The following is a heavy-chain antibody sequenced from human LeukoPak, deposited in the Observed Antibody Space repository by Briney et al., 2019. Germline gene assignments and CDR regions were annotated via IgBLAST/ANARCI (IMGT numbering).Heavy chain of an antibody. J-gene: IGHJ6*02. CDR1: GFTFSSYS. CDR3: ASEWSKEWPV. Sequence: GGSLRLSCAASGFTFSSYSMNWVRQAPGQGLEWVSSISSSSSYIYYADSVKGRFTISRDNAKNSLYLQMNSLRAEDTAVYYCASEWSKEWPVWGQGTTVTVSS. D-gene: IGHD3-3*01. V-gene: IGHV3-21*01. CDR2: ISSSSSYI.